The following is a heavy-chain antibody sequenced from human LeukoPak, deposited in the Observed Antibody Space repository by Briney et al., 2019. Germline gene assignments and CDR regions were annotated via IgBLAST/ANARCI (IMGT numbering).Heavy chain of an antibody. Sequence: GASVKVSCKASGGTFSSYAISWVRQAPGQGLEWMGRIIPILGIANYAQKFQGRVTITADKSTSTAYMELSSLRSEDTAVYYCARDPGWVAGPDYWGQGTLVTVSS. J-gene: IGHJ4*02. D-gene: IGHD6-19*01. CDR2: IIPILGIA. CDR3: ARDPGWVAGPDY. V-gene: IGHV1-69*04. CDR1: GGTFSSYA.